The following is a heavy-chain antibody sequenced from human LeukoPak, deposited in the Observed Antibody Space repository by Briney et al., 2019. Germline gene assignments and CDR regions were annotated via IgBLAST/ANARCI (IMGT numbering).Heavy chain of an antibody. CDR2: INPNSGGT. CDR1: GYTFTGYY. V-gene: IGHV1-2*02. J-gene: IGHJ6*03. D-gene: IGHD3-3*01. CDR3: ARVHYDFWNGYRPKNYYYMDV. Sequence: ASVKVSCKASGYTFTGYYMHWVRQAPGQGLEWIGWINPNSGGTNYAQKFQGRVTMTRDTSISTAYMELSRLRSDDTAVYYCARVHYDFWNGYRPKNYYYMDVWGKGTMVTVSS.